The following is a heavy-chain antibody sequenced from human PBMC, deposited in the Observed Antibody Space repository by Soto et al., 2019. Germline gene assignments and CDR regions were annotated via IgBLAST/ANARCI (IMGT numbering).Heavy chain of an antibody. D-gene: IGHD1-26*01. J-gene: IGHJ5*02. CDR1: GFTFINYW. CDR2: IKQDGGEK. CDR3: ARTKANKWFDP. V-gene: IGHV3-7*03. Sequence: PGGSLRLSCAASGFTFINYWMSWVRQAPAKGLEWVANIKQDGGEKYYVDSVKGRFTISRDNAKNSLYLQMNSLRAEDTAVYYCARTKANKWFDPWGQGTLVTVSS.